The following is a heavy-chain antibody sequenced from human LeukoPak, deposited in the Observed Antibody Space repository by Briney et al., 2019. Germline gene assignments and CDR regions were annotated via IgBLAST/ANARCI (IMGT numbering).Heavy chain of an antibody. CDR3: AREDYDYGDYYFDY. J-gene: IGHJ4*02. CDR2: INGYDSNT. V-gene: IGHV3-74*01. D-gene: IGHD4-17*01. Sequence: PGGSLRLSCAASGFTFISYWMHWVRQAPGEGLVWVSRINGYDSNTIYAESLKGRVTISKDNAKNPLYMQMYSLRAEDTAMSYCAREDYDYGDYYFDYWGQGNLVTVSS. CDR1: GFTFISYW.